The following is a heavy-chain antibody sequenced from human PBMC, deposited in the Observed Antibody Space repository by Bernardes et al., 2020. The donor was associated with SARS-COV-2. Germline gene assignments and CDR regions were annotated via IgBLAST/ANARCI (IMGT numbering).Heavy chain of an antibody. Sequence: ASVKVSCKTSGYTFIDYYVHWVRQAPGQGLEWMGWISPNRGDTHYAQKFQGRVTMARDTSISTVYLELSRLRSDDTAMYYCARPYCSATTCDTGAYYFDYWGQGTLVTVSS. J-gene: IGHJ4*02. CDR3: ARPYCSATTCDTGAYYFDY. V-gene: IGHV1-2*02. D-gene: IGHD2-2*02. CDR1: GYTFIDYY. CDR2: ISPNRGDT.